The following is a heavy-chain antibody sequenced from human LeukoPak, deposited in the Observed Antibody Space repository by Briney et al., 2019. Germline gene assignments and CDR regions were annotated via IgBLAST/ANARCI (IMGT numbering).Heavy chain of an antibody. CDR2: ISAYNGNT. Sequence: GASVKVSCKASGYTFTSYGISWVRQAPGQGLEWMGWISAYNGNTNYAQKLQGRVTMTTDTSTSTAYMELRSLRSDDTAVYYCARSQSRYFDWYHKDNWLDPWGQGTLVTVSS. CDR3: ARSQSRYFDWYHKDNWLDP. J-gene: IGHJ5*02. D-gene: IGHD3-9*01. V-gene: IGHV1-18*01. CDR1: GYTFTSYG.